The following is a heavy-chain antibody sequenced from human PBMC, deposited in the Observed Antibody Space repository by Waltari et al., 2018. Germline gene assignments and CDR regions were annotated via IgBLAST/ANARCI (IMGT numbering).Heavy chain of an antibody. V-gene: IGHV4-59*11. Sequence: QVQLQESGPGVVKPSETLSLTCTVSSGSISSHHWAWVRQSPGKGLEWIGYANYSGRTNDNPSLRERVTISVDTSNGQFSLRLTSVISVDKAVYFCARDRGGFTHFAWFLSIWGQGTLVTVSS. D-gene: IGHD3-9*01. J-gene: IGHJ3*02. CDR1: SGSISSHH. CDR3: ARDRGGFTHFAWFLSI. CDR2: ANYSGRT.